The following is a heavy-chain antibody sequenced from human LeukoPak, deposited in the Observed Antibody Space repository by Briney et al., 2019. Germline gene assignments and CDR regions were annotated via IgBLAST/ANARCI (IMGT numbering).Heavy chain of an antibody. CDR2: IYYTGST. CDR1: GDSISTTHYY. Sequence: SETLSLTCTVSGDSISTTHYYWGWIRQPPGKGLEWIGSIYYTGSTSYNPSLKSRVTMSVDTSKNQFSLKLSSVTAADTAVYYCARDLRYFDWLLSDAFDIWGQGTMVTVSS. CDR3: ARDLRYFDWLLSDAFDI. J-gene: IGHJ3*02. D-gene: IGHD3-9*01. V-gene: IGHV4-39*07.